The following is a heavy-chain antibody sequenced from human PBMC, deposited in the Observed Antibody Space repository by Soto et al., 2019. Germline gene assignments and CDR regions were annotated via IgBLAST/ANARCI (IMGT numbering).Heavy chain of an antibody. CDR3: ARRGYSYGFE. CDR1: GYTFTDHY. CDR2: INPKSGTT. D-gene: IGHD5-18*01. V-gene: IGHV1-2*04. J-gene: IGHJ4*02. Sequence: ASVKVSCKASGYTFTDHYIHWVRQAPGQGLEWMGWINPKSGTTYYAQNFQGWVSVTRDTSSSTAYLDLRRLTSDDTAMYYCARRGYSYGFEWGQGTLVTVSS.